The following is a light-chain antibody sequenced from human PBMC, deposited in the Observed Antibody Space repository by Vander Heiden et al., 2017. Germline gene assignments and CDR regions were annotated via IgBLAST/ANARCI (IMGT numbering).Light chain of an antibody. V-gene: IGLV1-51*01. CDR3: GTWDSSLSAVV. Sequence: QSAFTQPPSVSAAPGQKVTISCSGSNSNVGNNYVSWYQHLPGTAPELLIYDNKKRPSGIPDRFSGSKSGTSATLGITGLQTGDEADYYCGTWDSSLSAVVFGGGSKLTVL. CDR1: NSNVGNNY. CDR2: DNK. J-gene: IGLJ2*01.